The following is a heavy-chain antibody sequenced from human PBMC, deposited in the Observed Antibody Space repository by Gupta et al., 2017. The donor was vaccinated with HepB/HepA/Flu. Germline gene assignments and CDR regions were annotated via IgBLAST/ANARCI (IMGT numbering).Heavy chain of an antibody. CDR1: GFTVRSNY. CDR3: ARGGGAFCGGDCDRAFDI. Sequence: EVQLVESGGGLVQPGGSLRLSCAASGFTVRSNYMRWVRQAPGKGLEWVSDIYRDGSTYYAGSMKGRFTISRDNSKNTLDLQVNSLRAEDTAVYYCARGGGAFCGGDCDRAFDIWGQGIMVTVSS. V-gene: IGHV3-66*01. J-gene: IGHJ3*02. D-gene: IGHD2-21*02. CDR2: IYRDGST.